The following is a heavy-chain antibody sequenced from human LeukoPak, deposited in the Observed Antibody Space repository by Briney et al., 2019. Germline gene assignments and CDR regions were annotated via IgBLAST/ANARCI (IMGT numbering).Heavy chain of an antibody. CDR3: ATGAGIAAAGPKADY. CDR1: GYTFTSYY. D-gene: IGHD6-13*01. CDR2: INPSGGST. J-gene: IGHJ4*02. Sequence: ASVKASCKASGYTFTSYYMHWVRQAPGQGLEWMGIINPSGGSTSYAQKFQGRVTMTRDTSTSTVYMELSSLRSEDTAVYYCATGAGIAAAGPKADYWGQGTLVTVSS. V-gene: IGHV1-46*01.